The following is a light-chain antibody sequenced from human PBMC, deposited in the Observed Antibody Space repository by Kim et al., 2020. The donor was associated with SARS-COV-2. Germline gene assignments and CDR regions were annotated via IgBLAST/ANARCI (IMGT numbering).Light chain of an antibody. CDR3: QAWDSTTAHWV. CDR2: QDN. Sequence: QGQTASFPCSGNGLVDNYVCWYQQKPGQSPVFVMYQDNKRPSGIPERFSGSNSGNTATLTISETQAMDEADYYCQAWDSTTAHWVFGGGTQLTVL. CDR1: GLVDNY. V-gene: IGLV3-1*01. J-gene: IGLJ3*02.